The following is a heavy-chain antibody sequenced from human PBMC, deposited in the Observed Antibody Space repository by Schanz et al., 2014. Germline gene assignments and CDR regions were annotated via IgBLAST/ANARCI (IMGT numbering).Heavy chain of an antibody. CDR1: GYTFTSHG. CDR2: ITAYNGDT. Sequence: QVQLVQSGAEAKKPGASVKVSCKASGYTFTSHGISWVRQAPGQGLEWMGWITAYNGDTNYALKLQGRVTMTTDTSTGPAYMELRSLTSDDTALYYCTRGGYSYALSAFDIWGQGTMVTVSS. J-gene: IGHJ3*02. D-gene: IGHD5-18*01. CDR3: TRGGYSYALSAFDI. V-gene: IGHV1-18*01.